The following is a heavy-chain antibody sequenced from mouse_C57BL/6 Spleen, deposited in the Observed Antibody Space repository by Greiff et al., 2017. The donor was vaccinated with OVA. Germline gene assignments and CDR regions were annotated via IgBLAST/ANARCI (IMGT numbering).Heavy chain of an antibody. V-gene: IGHV7-3*01. CDR3: ARYSPSYAMDY. Sequence: EVKRVESGGGLVQPGGSLSLSCAASGFTFTDYYMSWVRQPPGKALEWLGFIRNKANGYTTEYSASVKGRFTISRDNSQSILYLQMNALRAEDSATYYCARYSPSYAMDYWGQGTSVTVSS. J-gene: IGHJ4*01. CDR1: GFTFTDYY. CDR2: IRNKANGYTT.